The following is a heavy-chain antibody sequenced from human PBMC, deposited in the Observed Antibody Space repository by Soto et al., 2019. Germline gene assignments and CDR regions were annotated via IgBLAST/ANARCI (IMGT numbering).Heavy chain of an antibody. CDR1: GYSFTSYW. Sequence: PGESLKVSCKGSGYSFTSYWIGWVRQMPGKGLEWMGIIYPGDSDTRYSPSFQGQVTISADKSISTAYLQWSSLKASDTAMYYCARQAFGATYYYDSSGYSWFVPWGQGTLVTVSS. CDR3: ARQAFGATYYYDSSGYSWFVP. D-gene: IGHD3-22*01. CDR2: IYPGDSDT. V-gene: IGHV5-51*01. J-gene: IGHJ5*02.